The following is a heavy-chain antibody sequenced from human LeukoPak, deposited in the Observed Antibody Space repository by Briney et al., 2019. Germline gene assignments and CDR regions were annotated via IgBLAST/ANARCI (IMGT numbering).Heavy chain of an antibody. CDR1: GGSFSGYY. Sequence: SETPSLTCAVYGGSFSGYYWSWIRQPPGKGLEWIGEINHSGSTNYSPSLKSRVTISVDTSKNQFSLKLSSVTAADTAVYYCARSSRYSSGWPYWGQGTLVTVSS. CDR3: ARSSRYSSGWPY. J-gene: IGHJ4*02. D-gene: IGHD6-19*01. V-gene: IGHV4-34*01. CDR2: INHSGST.